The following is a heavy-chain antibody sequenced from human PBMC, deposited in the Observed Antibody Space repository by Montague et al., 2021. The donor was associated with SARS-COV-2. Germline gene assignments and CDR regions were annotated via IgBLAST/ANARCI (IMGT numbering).Heavy chain of an antibody. V-gene: IGHV3-7*03. CDR3: ARDEGSHSIYYYDSSGYYVY. CDR1: GFTFSTYW. Sequence: SLRLSCAASGFTFSTYWMSWVRQAPGKGLEWVADMKQGGSEKYYVDSVKGRFTISRDNAKSLLYLEMNSLRAEDTAVYYCARDEGSHSIYYYDSSGYYVYWGQGTPVTVSS. CDR2: MKQGGSEK. D-gene: IGHD3-22*01. J-gene: IGHJ4*02.